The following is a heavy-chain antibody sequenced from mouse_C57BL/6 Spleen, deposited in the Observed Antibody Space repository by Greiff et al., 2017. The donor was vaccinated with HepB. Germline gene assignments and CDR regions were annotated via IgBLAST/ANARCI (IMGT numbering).Heavy chain of an antibody. Sequence: QVQLQQSGAELVRPGASVTLSCKASGYTFTDYEMHWVKQTPVHGLEWIGAIDPETGGTAYNQKFKGKAILTADKSSSTAYMELRSLTSEDSAVYYCTRGHYGSSYFDYCGQGTTLTVSS. CDR3: TRGHYGSSYFDY. CDR1: GYTFTDYE. CDR2: IDPETGGT. V-gene: IGHV1-15*01. D-gene: IGHD1-1*01. J-gene: IGHJ2*01.